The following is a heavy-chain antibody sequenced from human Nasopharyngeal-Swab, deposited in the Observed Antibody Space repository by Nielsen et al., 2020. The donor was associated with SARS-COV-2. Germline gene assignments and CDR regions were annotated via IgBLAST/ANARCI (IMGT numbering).Heavy chain of an antibody. D-gene: IGHD4/OR15-4a*01. CDR3: LTFRVDTGATY. CDR2: INTDGTTT. J-gene: IGHJ4*02. V-gene: IGHV3-74*01. Sequence: GESLKISCVASGFSFSSHWMHWVRQGPGKGPVWVSHINTDGTTTKSADSVKGRFTISRDNSEKTLYLQMHGLRAEDTAVYYCLTFRVDTGATYWGQGTLVTVSS. CDR1: GFSFSSHW.